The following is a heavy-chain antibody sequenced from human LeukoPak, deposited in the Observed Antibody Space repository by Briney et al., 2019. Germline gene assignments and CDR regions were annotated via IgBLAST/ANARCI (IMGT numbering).Heavy chain of an antibody. CDR3: ARINAPVATFDY. CDR1: GFSISSTYY. J-gene: IGHJ4*02. V-gene: IGHV4-38-2*01. CDR2: ITHSGNT. Sequence: SETLSLTCAVSGFSISSTYYGAWIRQTPGKGLEWIATITHSGNTYYISSLESRLTISLDTSKRHFSLRLTSVTAADTAVYYCARINAPVATFDYWGLGTQVAVSS. D-gene: IGHD2-21*01.